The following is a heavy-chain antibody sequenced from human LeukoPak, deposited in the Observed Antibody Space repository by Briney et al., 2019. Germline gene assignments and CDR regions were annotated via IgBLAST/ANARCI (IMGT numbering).Heavy chain of an antibody. Sequence: PSETLSLTCTVSGGSISSYYWSWLRQPAGKGLEWIGRIYTSGSTNYNPSLKSRVTMSVDTSKNQFSLKLSPVTAADTAVYYCARLQLRSYYYMDVWGKGTTVTVSS. CDR1: GGSISSYY. J-gene: IGHJ6*03. CDR2: IYTSGST. CDR3: ARLQLRSYYYMDV. D-gene: IGHD5-18*01. V-gene: IGHV4-4*07.